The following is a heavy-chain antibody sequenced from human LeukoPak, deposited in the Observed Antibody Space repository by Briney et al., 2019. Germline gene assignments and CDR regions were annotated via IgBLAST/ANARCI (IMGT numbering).Heavy chain of an antibody. CDR2: VYYSGST. Sequence: SETLSLTCVLSGASIRSSDYYWAWIRQPSGKGLEWIGTVYYSGSTYYNPSLKSRLTISVDTSNNSISLKVTSLTAADTAVYYCARHGNWEPFDYWGQGSLVTVSS. D-gene: IGHD1-1*01. J-gene: IGHJ4*02. CDR1: GASIRSSDYY. CDR3: ARHGNWEPFDY. V-gene: IGHV4-39*01.